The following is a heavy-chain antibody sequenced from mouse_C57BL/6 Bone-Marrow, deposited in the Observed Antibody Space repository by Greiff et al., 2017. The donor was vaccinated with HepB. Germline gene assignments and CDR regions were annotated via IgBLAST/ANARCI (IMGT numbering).Heavy chain of an antibody. D-gene: IGHD2-1*01. V-gene: IGHV2-2*01. CDR2: IWSGGST. Sequence: VQLQQSGPGLVQPSQSLSITCTVSGFSLTSYGVHWVRQSPGKGLEWLGVIWSGGSTDYNAAFISRLSISKDNSKSQVFFKMNSLQADDTAIYYCATHYYGNYVGAMDYWGQGTSVTVSS. CDR3: ATHYYGNYVGAMDY. CDR1: GFSLTSYG. J-gene: IGHJ4*01.